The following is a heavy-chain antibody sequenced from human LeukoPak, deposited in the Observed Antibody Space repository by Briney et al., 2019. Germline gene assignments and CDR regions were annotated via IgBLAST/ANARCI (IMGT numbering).Heavy chain of an antibody. D-gene: IGHD4-11*01. V-gene: IGHV4-59*01. CDR3: ATATVTTRKYYYYGMDV. Sequence: SETLSLTCTVSGGSISSYYWSRIRQPPGKGLEWIGYIYYSGSTNYNPSLKSRVTISVDTSKNQFSLKLSSVTAADTAVYYCATATVTTRKYYYYGMDVWGQGTTVTVSS. CDR2: IYYSGST. CDR1: GGSISSYY. J-gene: IGHJ6*02.